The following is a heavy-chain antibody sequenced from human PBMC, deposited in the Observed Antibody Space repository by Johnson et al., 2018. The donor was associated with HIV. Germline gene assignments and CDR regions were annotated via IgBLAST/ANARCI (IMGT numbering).Heavy chain of an antibody. CDR2: ISWDGGST. Sequence: VQLVESGGVVVQPGGSLRLSCAASGFTFDDYAMHWVRQAPGKGLEWVSLISWDGGSTYYADSVKGRFTISRDNSKNSLYLQMNSLRAEDTALYYCAKDTNGERGSYAGAFDIWGQGTMVTVSS. V-gene: IGHV3-43D*03. CDR3: AKDTNGERGSYAGAFDI. J-gene: IGHJ3*02. D-gene: IGHD1-26*01. CDR1: GFTFDDYA.